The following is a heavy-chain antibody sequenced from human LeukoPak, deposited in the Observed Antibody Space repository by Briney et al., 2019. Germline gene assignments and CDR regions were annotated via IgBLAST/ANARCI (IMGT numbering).Heavy chain of an antibody. J-gene: IGHJ6*02. CDR2: MNPNSGNT. CDR1: GYTFTSYD. Sequence: ASVKVSCKASGYTFTSYDIDWVRQATGQGLEWMGWMNPNSGNTGYAQKFQGRVTMTRNTSISTAYMELSSLRSEDTAVYYCARLVTTGYYYYGMDVWGQGTTVTVSS. CDR3: ARLVTTGYYYYGMDV. D-gene: IGHD4-17*01. V-gene: IGHV1-8*01.